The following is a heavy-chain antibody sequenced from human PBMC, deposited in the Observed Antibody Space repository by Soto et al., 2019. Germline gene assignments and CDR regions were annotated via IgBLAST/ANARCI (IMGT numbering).Heavy chain of an antibody. D-gene: IGHD6-19*01. CDR2: IRGSGVST. V-gene: IGHV3-23*01. CDR1: GFNFGNYA. Sequence: GGSLRLSCAASGFNFGNYAMGWVRQAPGKGLEWVSTIRGSGVSTYYADSVKGRFTISRDNSKNTLFLQMNTLRVEDTALYFCAIRPSSDWSFVDHWGQGT. CDR3: AIRPSSDWSFVDH. J-gene: IGHJ4*02.